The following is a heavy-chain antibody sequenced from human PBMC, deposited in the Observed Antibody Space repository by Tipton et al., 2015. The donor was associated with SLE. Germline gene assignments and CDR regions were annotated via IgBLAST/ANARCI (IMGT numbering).Heavy chain of an antibody. CDR1: GFTFSTSA. J-gene: IGHJ4*02. CDR3: ARSRGGEFLDY. CDR2: IWYDGSNK. V-gene: IGHV3-33*01. D-gene: IGHD3-16*01. Sequence: SLRLSCAASGFTFSTSAMHWVRQAPGKGLEWVAVIWYDGSNKFYADSVKGRFTISRDNSKNTVSLQMNSLRVEDTAVYFCARSRGGEFLDYWGQGTLVTVSS.